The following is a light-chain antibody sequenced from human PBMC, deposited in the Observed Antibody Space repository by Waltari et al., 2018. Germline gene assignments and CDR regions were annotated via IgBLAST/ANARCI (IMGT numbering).Light chain of an antibody. Sequence: QSVLTQPPSVSAAPGQKVTISCSGSSSNIGSTFVSWYQQIPGIAPKLLIYDNDKRPSGIPDRFSGSKSGTSATLDITGLQTGDEADYYCGTWNMAPYVFIFGGGTKLTVL. CDR3: GTWNMAPYVFI. J-gene: IGLJ2*01. V-gene: IGLV1-51*01. CDR2: DND. CDR1: SSNIGSTF.